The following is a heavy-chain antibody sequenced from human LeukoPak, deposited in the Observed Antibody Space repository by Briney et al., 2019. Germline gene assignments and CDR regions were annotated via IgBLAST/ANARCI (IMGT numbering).Heavy chain of an antibody. CDR3: ATACPHRGFDI. CDR1: GYSFTSYW. V-gene: IGHV5-51*01. Sequence: GESLKISCKGSGYSFTSYWIGWVRQMPGKGLEWMGIISFGDSDSRYSPSFQGQVTISVDKSINTAYLQWSSLKASDTAMYYCATACPHRGFDIWGQGTMVTVSS. CDR2: ISFGDSDS. J-gene: IGHJ3*02.